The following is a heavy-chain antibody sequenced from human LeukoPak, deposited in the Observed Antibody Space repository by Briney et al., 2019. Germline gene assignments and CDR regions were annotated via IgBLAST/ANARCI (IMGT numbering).Heavy chain of an antibody. CDR3: AKFPNAYSSSSGWFDP. D-gene: IGHD6-6*01. J-gene: IGHJ5*02. CDR2: INHSGST. CDR1: GGSFSGYY. Sequence: SETLSLTCAVYGGSFSGYYWSWIRQPPGKGLEWIGEINHSGSTNYNPSLKSRVTISVDTSKDQFSLKLSSVTAADTAVYYCAKFPNAYSSSSGWFDPWGQGTLVTVSS. V-gene: IGHV4-34*01.